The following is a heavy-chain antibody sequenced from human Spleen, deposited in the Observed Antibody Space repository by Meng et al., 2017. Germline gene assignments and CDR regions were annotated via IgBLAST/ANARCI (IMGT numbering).Heavy chain of an antibody. J-gene: IGHJ5*02. CDR2: LSSSDRE. V-gene: IGHV2-26*01. CDR3: ARIVGTYSFFDL. Sequence: QVTLKESGPVLVKPTETLTLTCTVSGFSLNNVGMGVSWVRQPPGKALEWLAHLSSSDREYYRTSLKSRLSISKDTSKSQVVLTMTNMDPVDTATYYCARIVGTYSFFDLWGQGTLVTVSS. CDR1: GFSLNNVGMG. D-gene: IGHD5-18*01.